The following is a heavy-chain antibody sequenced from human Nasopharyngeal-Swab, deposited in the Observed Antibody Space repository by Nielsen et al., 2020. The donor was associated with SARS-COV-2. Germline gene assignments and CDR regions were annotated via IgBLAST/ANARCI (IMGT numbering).Heavy chain of an antibody. CDR1: GYTLTELS. J-gene: IGHJ5*02. V-gene: IGHV1-24*01. CDR3: ATGQQWLVQWFDP. Sequence: ASVKVSCKVSGYTLTELSMPWVRQAPGKGLEWMGGFDPEDGETIYAQKFQGRVTMTEDTSTDTAYMELSSLRSEDTAVYYCATGQQWLVQWFDPWGQGTLVTVSS. CDR2: FDPEDGET. D-gene: IGHD6-19*01.